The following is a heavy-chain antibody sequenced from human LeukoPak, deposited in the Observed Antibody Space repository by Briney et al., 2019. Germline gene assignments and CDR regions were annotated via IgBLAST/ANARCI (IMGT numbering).Heavy chain of an antibody. Sequence: ASVKVSCKASGYTFTSYSMHWVRLAPGQGLEWMGLINPSGGGTSYPQKFQGRVTATRDTSTSTVYMELSSLRSEDTAVYYCARALRRGLAAAGLDYWGQGTLVTVSS. CDR1: GYTFTSYS. V-gene: IGHV1-46*01. CDR3: ARALRRGLAAAGLDY. J-gene: IGHJ4*02. D-gene: IGHD6-13*01. CDR2: INPSGGGT.